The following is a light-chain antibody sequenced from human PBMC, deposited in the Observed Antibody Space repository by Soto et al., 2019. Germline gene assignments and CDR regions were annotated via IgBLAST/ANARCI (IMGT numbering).Light chain of an antibody. V-gene: IGLV3-21*04. CDR3: QVWDSSSDHP. J-gene: IGLJ2*01. CDR2: YDS. CDR1: NIGSKS. Sequence: SYELTQPPSVSVAPGKTARITCGGNNIGSKSVHWYQQKPGQAPVLVIYYDSDRPSGIPERFSGSNSGNTATLTISRVEAGDEADYYCQVWDSSSDHPFGGGTSSPS.